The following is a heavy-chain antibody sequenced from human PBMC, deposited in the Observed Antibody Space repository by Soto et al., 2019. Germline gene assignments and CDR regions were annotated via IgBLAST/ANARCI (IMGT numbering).Heavy chain of an antibody. CDR3: ARGRSASRDFDS. CDR1: GVTVSTDY. Sequence: EVQLVESGGGLVQPGGSLRLSCAASGVTVSTDYMNWVRQAPGEGLEWVSVVYSGGTTYYADSVRGRFTISRDNSKSTLFLQMNSLRAEDTAVYYCARGRSASRDFDSWGQGTLVTVYS. J-gene: IGHJ4*02. CDR2: VYSGGTT. D-gene: IGHD3-10*01. V-gene: IGHV3-66*01.